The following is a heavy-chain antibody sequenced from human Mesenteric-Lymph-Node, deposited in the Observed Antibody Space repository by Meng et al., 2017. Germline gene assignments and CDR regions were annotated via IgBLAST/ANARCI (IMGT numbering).Heavy chain of an antibody. J-gene: IGHJ3*02. CDR1: GGSISSSSYY. CDR2: IYYSGST. Sequence: SETLSLTCTVSGGSISSSSYYWGWIRQPPGKGLEWIGSIYYSGSTYYNPSLKSRVTISVDTSKNQFSMKLSSVTAADTAVYYCARDPPPDAFDIWGQGTMVTVSS. CDR3: ARDPPPDAFDI. V-gene: IGHV4-39*07.